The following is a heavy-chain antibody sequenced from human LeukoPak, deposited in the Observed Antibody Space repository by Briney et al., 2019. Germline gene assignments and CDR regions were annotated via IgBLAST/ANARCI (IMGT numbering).Heavy chain of an antibody. J-gene: IGHJ4*02. D-gene: IGHD6-19*01. CDR1: GGSINTYY. Sequence: PSETLSLTCTVSGGSINTYYWSWIRQPPGKGLEWIGYIHYTGITNYNPSLKSQVTISVDTSKNQFSLKLSSVTAADTAVYYCARSRGSGWPDYHSWGQGTLVTVST. CDR2: IHYTGIT. V-gene: IGHV4-59*01. CDR3: ARSRGSGWPDYHS.